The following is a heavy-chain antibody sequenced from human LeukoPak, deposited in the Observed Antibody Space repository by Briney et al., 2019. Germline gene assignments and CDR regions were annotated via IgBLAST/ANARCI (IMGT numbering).Heavy chain of an antibody. CDR1: GGSISSGGYY. CDR3: ARLPHSSGHNY. D-gene: IGHD6-19*01. J-gene: IGHJ4*02. Sequence: SETLSLTCTVSGGSISSGGYYWSWIRQPPGRGLEWIGYIYHSGSTYYNPSLKSRVTISVDTSKNQFSLKLSSVTAADTAVYYCARLPHSSGHNYWGQGTLVTVSS. V-gene: IGHV4-30-2*01. CDR2: IYHSGST.